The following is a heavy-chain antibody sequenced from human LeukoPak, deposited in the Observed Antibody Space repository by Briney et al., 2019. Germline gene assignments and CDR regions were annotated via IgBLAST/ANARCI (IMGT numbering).Heavy chain of an antibody. Sequence: SQTLSLTCTVSGGSISSGGYYWSWIRQHPGKGLEWIGYIYYSGSTYYSPSHKSRVTISVDTSKNQFSLKLSSVTAADTAVYYCARGSVVDDAFDIWGQGTMVTVSS. CDR2: IYYSGST. D-gene: IGHD2-2*01. J-gene: IGHJ3*02. V-gene: IGHV4-31*03. CDR1: GGSISSGGYY. CDR3: ARGSVVDDAFDI.